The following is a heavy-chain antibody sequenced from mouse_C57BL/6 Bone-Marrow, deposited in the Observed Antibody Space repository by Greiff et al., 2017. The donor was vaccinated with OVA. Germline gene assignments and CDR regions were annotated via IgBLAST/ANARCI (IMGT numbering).Heavy chain of an antibody. J-gene: IGHJ2*01. CDR2: IDPEDGET. Sequence: VQLQQSGAELVKPGASVKLSCTASGFNIKDYYMHWVKQRTEKGLEWIGRIDPEDGETKYAPEFQGKATITADTSSNTAYLQLSSLTSDDTAVYYCSRDLRDYFDYWGQGTTLTVSS. CDR3: SRDLRDYFDY. V-gene: IGHV14-2*01. CDR1: GFNIKDYY.